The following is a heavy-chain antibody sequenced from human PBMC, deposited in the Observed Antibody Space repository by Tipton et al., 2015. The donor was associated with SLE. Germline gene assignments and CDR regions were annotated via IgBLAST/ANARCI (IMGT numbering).Heavy chain of an antibody. Sequence: TLSLTCTVSGASISSSPYYWGWIRQPPEKGLEYVATMTYSGGAYYNPSLESRVSMSLDTSKNQFSLMLTSVTAADTAVYYCARRKYCGGDKCYYFDYWGQGTLVTVSP. CDR2: MTYSGGA. D-gene: IGHD2-21*01. CDR1: GASISSSPYY. V-gene: IGHV4-39*07. J-gene: IGHJ4*02. CDR3: ARRKYCGGDKCYYFDY.